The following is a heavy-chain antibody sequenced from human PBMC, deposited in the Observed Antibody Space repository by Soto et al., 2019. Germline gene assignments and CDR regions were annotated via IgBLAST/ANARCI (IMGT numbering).Heavy chain of an antibody. V-gene: IGHV4-30-2*01. J-gene: IGHJ5*02. CDR3: AVYGGNSGVRFDP. CDR2: IYHSGIT. D-gene: IGHD4-17*01. Sequence: PSETLSLTCAVSGGSISSGGYSWSWIRQPPGKGLEWIGYIYHSGITYYNPSLKSRVTISVDWSKNQFSLKLSSVTAADTAVYYCAVYGGNSGVRFDPWGQGTLVTVSS. CDR1: GGSISSGGYS.